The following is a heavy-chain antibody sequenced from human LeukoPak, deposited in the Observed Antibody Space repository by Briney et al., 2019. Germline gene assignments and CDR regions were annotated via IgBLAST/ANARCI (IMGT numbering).Heavy chain of an antibody. V-gene: IGHV4-34*01. Sequence: SETLSLTCAVYGGSFSGYYWSWIRQPPGKGLEWIGEINHSGSTNYNPSLKSRVTISVDTSKNQFSLKLSSVTAADTAAYYCASLAGTGGDNWFDPWGHGTLVTVSS. CDR2: INHSGST. D-gene: IGHD6-19*01. J-gene: IGHJ5*02. CDR3: ASLAGTGGDNWFDP. CDR1: GGSFSGYY.